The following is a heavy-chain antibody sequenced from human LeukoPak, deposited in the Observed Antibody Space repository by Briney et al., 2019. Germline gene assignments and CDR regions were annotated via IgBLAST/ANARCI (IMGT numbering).Heavy chain of an antibody. CDR2: INSDGRMT. CDR1: GFTFSSYS. J-gene: IGHJ3*02. D-gene: IGHD2-21*02. V-gene: IGHV3-74*01. CDR3: ARVGSTDGPHAFDI. Sequence: PGGSLRLSCAASGFTFSSYSMNWVRQTPGKGLVWVSGINSDGRMTRYAESVKGRFTISRDNAKNTLYLQMNSLRAEDTSVYYCARVGSTDGPHAFDIWGQGTMVTVSS.